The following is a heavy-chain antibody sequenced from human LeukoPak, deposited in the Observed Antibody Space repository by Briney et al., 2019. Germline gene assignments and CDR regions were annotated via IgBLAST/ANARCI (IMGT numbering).Heavy chain of an antibody. D-gene: IGHD2-2*01. Sequence: SETLSLTCAVYGGAFSGYYWSWIRQPPGKGLEWIGEINHSGSTNYNPSLKSRVTISVDTSKNQFSLKLSSVTAADTAVYYCASLKSGYQLPGDYWGQGTLVTVSS. CDR1: GGAFSGYY. CDR2: INHSGST. V-gene: IGHV4-34*01. CDR3: ASLKSGYQLPGDY. J-gene: IGHJ4*02.